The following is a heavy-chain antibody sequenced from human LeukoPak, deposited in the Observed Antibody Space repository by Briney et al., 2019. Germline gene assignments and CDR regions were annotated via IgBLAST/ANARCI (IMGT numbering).Heavy chain of an antibody. V-gene: IGHV3-23*01. D-gene: IGHD3-22*01. J-gene: IGHJ4*02. Sequence: GGSLRLSCAASGFTFSSYAMSWVRQAPGKGLEWVSAISDSGGSTYYADSVKGRFTISRDNSKNTLYLQMNSLRAEDTAVYYCARDDYDSSGYYSPFDYWGQGTLVTVSS. CDR2: ISDSGGST. CDR3: ARDDYDSSGYYSPFDY. CDR1: GFTFSSYA.